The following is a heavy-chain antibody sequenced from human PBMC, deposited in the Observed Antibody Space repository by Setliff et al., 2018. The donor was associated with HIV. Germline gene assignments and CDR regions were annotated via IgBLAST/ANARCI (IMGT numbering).Heavy chain of an antibody. CDR3: ARGGDWDYNYYMDV. D-gene: IGHD3-16*01. V-gene: IGHV6-1*01. J-gene: IGHJ6*03. Sequence: PSQTLSLTCAISGDSVSSNTAAWNWIRQSLSRGLEWLGRTYYRSKWSNDYAVSVKSRITINPDTSKNQFSLQLNSVTPEDTAVYFCARGGDWDYNYYMDVWDKRTTVTVSS. CDR2: TYYRSKWSN. CDR1: GDSVSSNTAA.